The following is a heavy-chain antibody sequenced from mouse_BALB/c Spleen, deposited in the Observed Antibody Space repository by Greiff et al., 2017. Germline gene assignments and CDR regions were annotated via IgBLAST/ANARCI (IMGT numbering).Heavy chain of an antibody. J-gene: IGHJ4*01. Sequence: EVKLMESGGGLVKPGGSLKLSCAASGFTFSSYAMSWVRQTPEKRLEWVATISSGGSYTYYPDSVKGRFTISRDNAKNTLYLQMSSLRSEDTAMYYCARHGGYDYYYAMDYWGQGTSVTVSS. CDR1: GFTFSSYA. CDR2: ISSGGSYT. CDR3: ARHGGYDYYYAMDY. V-gene: IGHV5-9-3*01. D-gene: IGHD2-4*01.